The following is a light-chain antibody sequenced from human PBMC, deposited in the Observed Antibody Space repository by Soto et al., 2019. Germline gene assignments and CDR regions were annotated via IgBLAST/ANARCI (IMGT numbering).Light chain of an antibody. CDR1: QTISTW. CDR3: QQYNRYPWT. CDR2: KAS. Sequence: IQMTQSPSTLSASVGDRVTFTCRASQTISTWLAWYQQKPGEAPKLLIYKASTLEVGVPSRFSASGSGTEFTLTINTLHPADFATYYCQQYNRYPWTLGQGTKV. J-gene: IGKJ1*01. V-gene: IGKV1-5*03.